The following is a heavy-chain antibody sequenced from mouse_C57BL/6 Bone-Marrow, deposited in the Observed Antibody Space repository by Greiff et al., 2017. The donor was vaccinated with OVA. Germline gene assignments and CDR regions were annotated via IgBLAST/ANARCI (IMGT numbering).Heavy chain of an antibody. CDR3: ARRDSNYDYYAMDY. V-gene: IGHV1-63*01. Sequence: QVQLKQSGAELVRPGTSVKMSCKASGYTFTNYWIGWAKQRPGHGLEWIGDIYPGGGYTNYNEKFKGKATLTADKSSSTAYMQFSSLTSEDSAIYYCARRDSNYDYYAMDYWGQGTSVTVSS. CDR2: IYPGGGYT. J-gene: IGHJ4*01. D-gene: IGHD2-5*01. CDR1: GYTFTNYW.